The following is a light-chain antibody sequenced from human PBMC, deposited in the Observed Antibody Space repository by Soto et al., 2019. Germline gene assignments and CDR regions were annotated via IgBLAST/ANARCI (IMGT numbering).Light chain of an antibody. CDR3: QQRSNWPLP. J-gene: IGKJ4*01. CDR1: QDISNY. CDR2: DAS. V-gene: IGKV1-33*01. Sequence: DIQMTQSQSSLCASVGDRVTITWKASQDISNYLNWYQQKPGKAPKLLIYDASTLDTGVPSRFSGSGSGTDFTFTISSLEPEDFAVYHCQQRSNWPLPFRGGTKVDIK.